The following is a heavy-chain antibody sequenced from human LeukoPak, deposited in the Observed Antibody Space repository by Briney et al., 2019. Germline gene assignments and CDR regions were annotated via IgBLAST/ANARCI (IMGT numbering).Heavy chain of an antibody. CDR1: GFTFSSYA. J-gene: IGHJ6*02. V-gene: IGHV3-23*01. CDR3: AKDLGGKPYYYYGMDV. Sequence: GGSLRLSCAASGFTFSSYAMSWVRQAPGKGLEWVSDISGGGGGTFYADSVKGRFTISRDNSKNTLNLQMNSLSAEDTAVYYCAKDLGGKPYYYYGMDVWGQGATVTVSS. CDR2: ISGGGGGT. D-gene: IGHD3-16*01.